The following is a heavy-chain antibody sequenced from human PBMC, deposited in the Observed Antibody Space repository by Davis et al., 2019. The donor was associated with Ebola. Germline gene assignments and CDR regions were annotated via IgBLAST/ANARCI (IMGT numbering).Heavy chain of an antibody. Sequence: GESLKISCAASGFTFSNSALHWVRQAPGKGLECVALISYSGTNKYYADSVKGRFTISRDTSKNTLYLQMNSLRAEDTAVYYCARGYLEDWGQGTLVTVSS. CDR3: ARGYLED. J-gene: IGHJ4*02. D-gene: IGHD1-1*01. CDR1: GFTFSNSA. V-gene: IGHV3-30*04. CDR2: ISYSGTNK.